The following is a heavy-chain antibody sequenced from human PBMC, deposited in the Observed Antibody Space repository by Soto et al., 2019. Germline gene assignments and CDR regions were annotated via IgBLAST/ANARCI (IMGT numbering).Heavy chain of an antibody. J-gene: IGHJ4*02. V-gene: IGHV4-31*03. D-gene: IGHD6-13*01. Sequence: QVLLQESGPGLVKPSQTLSLTCTVSGRTIRSASCYWICIRAHPGKGLEGGGNIYYNGSTYSSPSPNSRVTVWVDTYKNQFHLTLDSVTAAATAVDYCERYRISSRWSKFDYWGQGTLVTVSS. CDR2: IYYNGST. CDR3: ERYRISSRWSKFDY. CDR1: GRTIRSASCY.